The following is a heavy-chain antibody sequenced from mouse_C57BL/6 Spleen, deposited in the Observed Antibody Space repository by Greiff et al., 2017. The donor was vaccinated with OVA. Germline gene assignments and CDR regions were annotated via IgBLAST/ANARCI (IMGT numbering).Heavy chain of an antibody. CDR2: ISDGGSYT. J-gene: IGHJ2*01. CDR1: GFTFSSYA. CDR3: ARENYYGSRAFDY. D-gene: IGHD1-1*01. V-gene: IGHV5-4*01. Sequence: DVHLVESGGGLVKPGGSLKLSCAASGFTFSSYAMSWVRQTPEKRLEWVATISDGGSYTYYPDNVKGRFTISRDNAKNNLYLQMSHLKSEDTAMYYCARENYYGSRAFDYWGQGTTLTVSS.